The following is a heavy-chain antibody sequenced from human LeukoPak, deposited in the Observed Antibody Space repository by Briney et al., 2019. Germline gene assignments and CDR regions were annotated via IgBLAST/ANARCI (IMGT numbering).Heavy chain of an antibody. CDR3: AKAGSIRFDY. D-gene: IGHD1-26*01. J-gene: IGHJ4*02. CDR1: GFTFSSYG. V-gene: IGHV3-23*01. Sequence: GGSLRLSCAASGFTFSSYGMSWVRQAPGKGLEWVSAISGSGGSTYYADSVKGRFTISRDDSKNTLYLQVNSLRAEDTAVYYCAKAGSIRFDYWGQGTLVIVSS. CDR2: ISGSGGST.